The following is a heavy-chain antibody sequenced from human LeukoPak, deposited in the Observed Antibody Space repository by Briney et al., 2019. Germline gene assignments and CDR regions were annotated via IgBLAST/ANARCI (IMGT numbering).Heavy chain of an antibody. Sequence: SRGSLRLSCAASGFTFSSYAMHWVRQAPGKGLEWVAVISYDGSNKYYADSVKGRFTISRDNSKNTLYLQMNSLRAEDTAVYYCARRSSRDGYKESLDYWGQGTLVTVSS. CDR1: GFTFSSYA. D-gene: IGHD5-24*01. CDR2: ISYDGSNK. J-gene: IGHJ4*02. V-gene: IGHV3-30*04. CDR3: ARRSSRDGYKESLDY.